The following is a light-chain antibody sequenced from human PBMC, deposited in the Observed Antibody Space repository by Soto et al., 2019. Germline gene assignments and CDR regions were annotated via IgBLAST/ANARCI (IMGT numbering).Light chain of an antibody. V-gene: IGKV1-8*01. Sequence: AIRMTQSPSSLSASTGDRVTITCRARQCISSYLAWYHQKPGKAPKLLIYAASSLQTGVPSRFSGSGSGTDFTLTISRLEPEDFAVYYCHQYDSWTFGQGTKVDI. CDR1: QCISSY. J-gene: IGKJ1*01. CDR3: HQYDSWT. CDR2: AAS.